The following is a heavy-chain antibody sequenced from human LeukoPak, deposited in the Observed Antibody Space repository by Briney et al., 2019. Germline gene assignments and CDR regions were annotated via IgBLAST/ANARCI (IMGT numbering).Heavy chain of an antibody. Sequence: SVKVSCKASGGTFSSYAISWVRQAPGQGLEWMGGIIPIFGTANYARKFQGRVTITTDESTSTAYMELRSLRSDDTAVYYCARGGQIFGVVIDYWGQGTLVTVSS. J-gene: IGHJ4*02. CDR2: IIPIFGTA. CDR3: ARGGQIFGVVIDY. CDR1: GGTFSSYA. V-gene: IGHV1-69*05. D-gene: IGHD3-3*01.